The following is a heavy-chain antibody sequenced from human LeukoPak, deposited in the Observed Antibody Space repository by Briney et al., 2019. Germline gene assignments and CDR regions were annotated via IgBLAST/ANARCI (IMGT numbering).Heavy chain of an antibody. CDR3: ARVRRYYYGMDV. V-gene: IGHV1-2*02. J-gene: IGHJ6*02. CDR2: MNPNSGDT. Sequence: ASVKVSCKVSGYTLTELSMHWVRQAPGQGLEWMGWMNPNSGDTNSAQSFQGRVTMTRETSISTAYMELSRLRFDDTAVYYCARVRRYYYGMDVWGQGTTVTVSS. CDR1: GYTLTELS.